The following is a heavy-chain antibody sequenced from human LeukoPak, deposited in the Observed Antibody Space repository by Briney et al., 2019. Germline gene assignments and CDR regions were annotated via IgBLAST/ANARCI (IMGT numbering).Heavy chain of an antibody. Sequence: PGGSLRLSCAASGFTFSSYGMHWVRQAPGKGLEWVAVIWYDGSNKYYADSVKGRFTISRDNSKNTLYLQMNSLRAEDTAVYYCARDAVHSGTGNTFDIWGQGTVVTVSS. D-gene: IGHD6-13*01. CDR2: IWYDGSNK. J-gene: IGHJ3*02. V-gene: IGHV3-33*01. CDR3: ARDAVHSGTGNTFDI. CDR1: GFTFSSYG.